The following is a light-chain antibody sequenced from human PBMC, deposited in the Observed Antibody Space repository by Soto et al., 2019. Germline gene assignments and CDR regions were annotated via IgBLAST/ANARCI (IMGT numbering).Light chain of an antibody. V-gene: IGKV1-17*01. J-gene: IGKJ4*01. CDR3: QQANSFSSLT. CDR2: AAS. CDR1: RDVGSD. Sequence: QMTQSPSSLSASVGEKIIITCRASRDVGSDVSWYQQKPGQAPKLLIYAASNLYTGVPSRFSGSRSGTEFTLTISSLQPEDFATYYCQQANSFSSLTFGGGTKVEIK.